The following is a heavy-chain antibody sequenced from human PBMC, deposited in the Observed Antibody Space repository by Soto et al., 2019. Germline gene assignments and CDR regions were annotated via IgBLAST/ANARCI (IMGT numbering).Heavy chain of an antibody. D-gene: IGHD2-2*02. V-gene: IGHV4-30-2*01. CDR1: GGSISSGGYS. CDR2: VYHSGSP. CDR3: VRGVSSGPSKHQLLYAMYYFDY. Sequence: QLQLQESGSGLVKPSQTLSLTCAVSGGSISSGGYSWSWIRQPPGKGLEWIGYVYHSGSPYYNPSLKSRVTISVDRSKNQFSLEMSSVTAADTAVYYCVRGVSSGPSKHQLLYAMYYFDYWGQGTLVTVSS. J-gene: IGHJ4*02.